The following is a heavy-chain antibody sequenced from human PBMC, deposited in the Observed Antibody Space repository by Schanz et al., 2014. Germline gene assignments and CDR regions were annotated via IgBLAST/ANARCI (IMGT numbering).Heavy chain of an antibody. CDR1: GLTFSNHA. D-gene: IGHD3-10*01. V-gene: IGHV3-23*04. J-gene: IGHJ5*01. CDR2: ISGSGDNT. Sequence: DVQLVESGGGLVQPGGSLRLSCAASGLTFSNHAMSWVRQAPGKGLEWVSAISGSGDNTFYADSVRGRFTISRDNSRNTLYLQMNSLRAEDTAVYYCAKDFTGSGIFFNSWGQGTLVSVSS. CDR3: AKDFTGSGIFFNS.